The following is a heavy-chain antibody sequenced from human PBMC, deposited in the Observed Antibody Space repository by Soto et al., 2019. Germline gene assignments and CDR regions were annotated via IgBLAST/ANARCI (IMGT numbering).Heavy chain of an antibody. J-gene: IGHJ6*02. V-gene: IGHV3-23*01. D-gene: IGHD3-3*01. Sequence: LRLSCAPSGFTRSSYAMSWVRQAPGKGLEWVSAISGSGGSTYYADSVKGRFTISRDNSKNTLYLQMNSLRAEDTAVYYCAKDQSRDFWSGFYCMDVCGHGTTFTVSS. CDR1: GFTRSSYA. CDR3: AKDQSRDFWSGFYCMDV. CDR2: ISGSGGST.